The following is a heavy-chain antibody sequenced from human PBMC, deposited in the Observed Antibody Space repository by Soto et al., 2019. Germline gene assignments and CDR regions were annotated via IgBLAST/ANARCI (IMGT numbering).Heavy chain of an antibody. CDR3: AKDRSGFDSSGYYYTL. V-gene: IGHV3-30*18. J-gene: IGHJ4*02. CDR1: GFTFSSYG. Sequence: QVQLVESGGGVVQPGRSLRLSCAASGFTFSSYGMHWVRQAPGKGLEWVAVISYDGSNKYYADSVKGRFTISRDNSKNTLYLQMNSLRAEDTAVYYCAKDRSGFDSSGYYYTLWGQGTLVTVSS. CDR2: ISYDGSNK. D-gene: IGHD3-22*01.